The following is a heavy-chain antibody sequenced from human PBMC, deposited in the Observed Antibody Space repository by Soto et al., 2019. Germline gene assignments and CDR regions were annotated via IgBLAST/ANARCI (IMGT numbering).Heavy chain of an antibody. D-gene: IGHD2-15*01. CDR2: IKRDGSTT. J-gene: IGHJ3*02. CDR3: ARGPKGYDAFDI. CDR1: GFTFSDYW. Sequence: GGSLRLSCAASGFTFSDYWMHWVRQAPGKGLEWVSRIKRDGSTTNYADSVKGRFTISRDNAKNSLYLQMNSLRAEDTAVYYCARGPKGYDAFDIWGQGTMVTVSS. V-gene: IGHV3-74*01.